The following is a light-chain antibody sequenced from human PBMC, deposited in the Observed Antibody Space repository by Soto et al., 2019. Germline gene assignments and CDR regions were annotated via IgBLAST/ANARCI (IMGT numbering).Light chain of an antibody. J-gene: IGLJ1*01. CDR1: STDVGDSDY. V-gene: IGLV2-11*01. CDR2: RVT. Sequence: QSALTQPRSVSDYPGQSVTISCTGTSTDVGDSDYVSWYQQHPGKAPKLMIYRVTKRPSGVPDRFSGSKSGNTASLTIFGLQAEDEADYYCCSSAGALTSVFGTETKLTVL. CDR3: CSSAGALTSV.